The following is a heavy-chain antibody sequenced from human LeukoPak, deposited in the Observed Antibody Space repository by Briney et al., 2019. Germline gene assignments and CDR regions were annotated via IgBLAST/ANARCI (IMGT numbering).Heavy chain of an antibody. V-gene: IGHV4-59*01. CDR3: AREAVAGAHNWFDP. Sequence: SETLSLTCTVSGGFIRSYYWSWIRQPPGKGLEWIGDIYYSGSTNYNPSLKSRVTISVDTSKNQFSLKLTSVTAADTAVYYCAREAVAGAHNWFDPWGQGTLVTVSS. CDR2: IYYSGST. CDR1: GGFIRSYY. J-gene: IGHJ5*02. D-gene: IGHD6-19*01.